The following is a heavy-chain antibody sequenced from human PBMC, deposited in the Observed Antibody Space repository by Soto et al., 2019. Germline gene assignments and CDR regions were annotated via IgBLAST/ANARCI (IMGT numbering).Heavy chain of an antibody. D-gene: IGHD5-12*01. Sequence: GGSLRLSCAASGFTFSSYGMHWVRQAPGKGLEWVAVIWYDGSNKYYADSVKGRFTISRDNSKNTLYLQMNSLRAEDTAVYYCARATSSGYDLSLHYFDYWGKGTLVTVSS. J-gene: IGHJ4*02. V-gene: IGHV3-33*01. CDR2: IWYDGSNK. CDR3: ARATSSGYDLSLHYFDY. CDR1: GFTFSSYG.